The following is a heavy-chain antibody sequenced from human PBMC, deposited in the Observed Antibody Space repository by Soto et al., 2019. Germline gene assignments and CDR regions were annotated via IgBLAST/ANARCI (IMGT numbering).Heavy chain of an antibody. V-gene: IGHV4-34*01. D-gene: IGHD2-2*01. Sequence: PSETLSLTCAVYGGSFSGYYWSWIRQPPGKGLEWIGEINHSGSTNHNPSLKSRVTISVDTSKNQFSLKLSSVTAADTAVYYCARRWGYCSSTSCYVNWFDPWGQGTLVTV. CDR1: GGSFSGYY. CDR2: INHSGST. CDR3: ARRWGYCSSTSCYVNWFDP. J-gene: IGHJ5*02.